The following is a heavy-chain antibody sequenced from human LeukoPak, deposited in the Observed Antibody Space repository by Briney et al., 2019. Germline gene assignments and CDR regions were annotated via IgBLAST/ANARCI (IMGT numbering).Heavy chain of an antibody. CDR1: GDSISNYY. D-gene: IGHD6-19*01. J-gene: IGHJ4*02. CDR3: ARANIAVAAYDY. CDR2: IYTSGST. Sequence: SSESLSLTCTVSGDSISNYYWSWIRQPAGKGLEWIGRIYTSGSTDSNPSLKSRVTISVDRSKNQFSLKLSSVTAADTAVYYCARANIAVAAYDYWGQGTLVTVSS. V-gene: IGHV4-4*07.